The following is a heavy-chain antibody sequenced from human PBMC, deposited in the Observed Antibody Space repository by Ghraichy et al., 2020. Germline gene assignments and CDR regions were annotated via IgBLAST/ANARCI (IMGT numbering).Heavy chain of an antibody. D-gene: IGHD3-22*01. CDR3: ARAAYYYERSDY. Sequence: GGSLRLSCTASGFTLSNYWMGWVRQAPGKGLEWVANIKQDGSEKHYVGSVEGRFTISRDNAKNSVYLQMNSLRAEDTAVYYCARAAYYYERSDYLGRGTPVTVPS. CDR1: GFTLSNYW. J-gene: IGHJ4*02. CDR2: IKQDGSEK. V-gene: IGHV3-7*01.